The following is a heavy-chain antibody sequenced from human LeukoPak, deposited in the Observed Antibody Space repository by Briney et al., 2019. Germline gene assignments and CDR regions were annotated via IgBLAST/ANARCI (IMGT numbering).Heavy chain of an antibody. CDR2: ISGSGGST. V-gene: IGHV3-23*01. Sequence: GGSLRLSCAASGFTFSSYAMSWVRQAPGKGLEGVSAISGSGGSTYYADSVKGRFTISRDNSKNTLYLQMNSLRAEDTAVYYCAKDLDIVVVPAASYFDYWGQGTLVTVSS. CDR1: GFTFSSYA. D-gene: IGHD2-2*01. CDR3: AKDLDIVVVPAASYFDY. J-gene: IGHJ4*02.